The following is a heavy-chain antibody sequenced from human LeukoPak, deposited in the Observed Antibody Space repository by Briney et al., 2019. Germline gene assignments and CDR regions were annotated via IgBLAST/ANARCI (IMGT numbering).Heavy chain of an antibody. D-gene: IGHD3-10*01. V-gene: IGHV4-39*01. J-gene: IGHJ3*02. CDR2: IYYSGST. CDR1: GGSISSSRYY. Sequence: SETLSLTCTVSGGSISSSRYYWGWIRQPPGNGLEWMGSIYYSGSTYYNPSLKSRVTISVDTSKNPFSLKLSSVTAADTAVYYCARLPIMVREIAHEAFDIWGQGTMVTVSS. CDR3: ARLPIMVREIAHEAFDI.